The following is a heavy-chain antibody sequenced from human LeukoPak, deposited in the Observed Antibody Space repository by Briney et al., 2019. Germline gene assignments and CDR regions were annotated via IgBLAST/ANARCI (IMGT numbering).Heavy chain of an antibody. CDR2: IYYSGST. V-gene: IGHV4-31*01. J-gene: IGHJ4*02. CDR3: ARAKAVTTFDY. Sequence: SQTLSLTCTVSGGSISSGGYYWSWIRQHPGKGLEWIGYIYYSGSTYYNPSLKSQVTISVDTSKNQFSLKLSSVTAADTAVYHCARAKAVTTFDYWGQGTLVTVSS. CDR1: GGSISSGGYY. D-gene: IGHD4-17*01.